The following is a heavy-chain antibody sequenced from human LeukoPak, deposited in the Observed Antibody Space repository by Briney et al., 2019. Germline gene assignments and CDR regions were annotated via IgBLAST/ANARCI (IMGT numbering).Heavy chain of an antibody. D-gene: IGHD3-10*01. CDR3: AALWCGELSGY. J-gene: IGHJ4*02. CDR2: IRYDGSNK. Sequence: GGSVRLSYAACGFTFSSYGIHWVRQAPPKGLEWVAFIRYDGSNKYYGDSVRGRFTISRDNSKNTLYLQMNSLRAEDTAVYYCAALWCGELSGYWGQGTLVTVSS. V-gene: IGHV3-30*02. CDR1: GFTFSSYG.